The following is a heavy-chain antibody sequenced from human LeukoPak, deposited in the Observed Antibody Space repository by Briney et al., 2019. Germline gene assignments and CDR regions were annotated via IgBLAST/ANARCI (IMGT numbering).Heavy chain of an antibody. D-gene: IGHD3-3*01. Sequence: AGSLRLSCAASGFTFSSYWMSWVRQAPGKGLGWVANIKDDGSEKYYVDSVKGRFTISRDNAKNSLYLQMNSLRAEDTAVYYCARDQAFYDFWSGYYSRYFDYWGQGTLVTVSS. CDR3: ARDQAFYDFWSGYYSRYFDY. V-gene: IGHV3-7*01. CDR1: GFTFSSYW. CDR2: IKDDGSEK. J-gene: IGHJ4*02.